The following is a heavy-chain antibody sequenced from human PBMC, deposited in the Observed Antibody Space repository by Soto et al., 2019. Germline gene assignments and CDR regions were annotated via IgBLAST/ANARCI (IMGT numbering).Heavy chain of an antibody. V-gene: IGHV4-4*02. CDR1: GGSISNSNW. CDR3: ARDWRYISSSPGSNWFDP. D-gene: IGHD6-13*01. Sequence: SETLSLTCAVFGGSISNSNWWTWVRQPPGKGLDWIGEIFHSGSTNYNSSLMGRVTISVDKANNQFSLQLNSVTPEDTAVYYCARDWRYISSSPGSNWFDPWGQGTLVTVSS. CDR2: IFHSGST. J-gene: IGHJ5*02.